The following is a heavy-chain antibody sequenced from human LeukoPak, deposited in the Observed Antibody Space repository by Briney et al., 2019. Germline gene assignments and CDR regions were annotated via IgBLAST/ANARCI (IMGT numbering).Heavy chain of an antibody. D-gene: IGHD2-2*01. CDR2: IYPGDSDT. V-gene: IGHV5-51*01. CDR3: ARPPAGPYNWFDP. Sequence: GESLKISCKGSGYSFTSYWIVWVRQMPGKGLEWMGIIYPGDSDTRYGPSFQGQVTISADKSISTAYLQWSSLKASDTAMYYCARPPAGPYNWFDPWGQGTLVTVSS. J-gene: IGHJ5*02. CDR1: GYSFTSYW.